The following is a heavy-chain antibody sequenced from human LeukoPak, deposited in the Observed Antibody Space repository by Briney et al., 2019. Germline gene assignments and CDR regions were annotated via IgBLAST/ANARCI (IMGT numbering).Heavy chain of an antibody. CDR1: GGSISSSSYY. J-gene: IGHJ4*02. D-gene: IGHD1-26*01. V-gene: IGHV4-39*01. CDR3: ARHGGARGYYFDY. CDR2: IYYSGST. Sequence: SETLSLTCTVSGGSISSSSYYWGWIRQPPGKGLEWIGSIYYSGSTYYNPSLKSRVTISVDTSKNQFSLKLSSVTAADTAVYYCARHGGARGYYFDYWGQGTLVTVSS.